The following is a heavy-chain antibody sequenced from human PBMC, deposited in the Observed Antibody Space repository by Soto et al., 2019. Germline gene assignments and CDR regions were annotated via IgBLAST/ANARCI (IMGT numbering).Heavy chain of an antibody. D-gene: IGHD4-17*01. CDR3: AKGAYDYGDYFSRDYYYYGMDV. Sequence: ASVKVSCKASGYTFTSYAMHWVRQAPGQRLEWMGWINAGNGNTKYSQKFQGRVTITRDNSKNTLYLQMNSLRAEDTAVYYCAKGAYDYGDYFSRDYYYYGMDVWAQGTTVTVSS. CDR1: GYTFTSYA. V-gene: IGHV1-3*01. CDR2: INAGNGNT. J-gene: IGHJ6*02.